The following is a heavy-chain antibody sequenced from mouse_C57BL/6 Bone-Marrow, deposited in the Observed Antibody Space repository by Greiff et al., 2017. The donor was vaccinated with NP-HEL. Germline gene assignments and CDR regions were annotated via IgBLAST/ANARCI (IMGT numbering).Heavy chain of an antibody. Sequence: VQLKESGPELVKPGASVKISCKASGYAFSSSWMNWVKQRPGKGLEWIGRIYPGDGDTNYNGKFKGKATLTADKSSSTAYMQLSSLTSEDSAVYFCAGYYDYPYYAMDYWGQGTSVTVSS. V-gene: IGHV1-82*01. D-gene: IGHD2-4*01. CDR2: IYPGDGDT. CDR1: GYAFSSSW. J-gene: IGHJ4*01. CDR3: AGYYDYPYYAMDY.